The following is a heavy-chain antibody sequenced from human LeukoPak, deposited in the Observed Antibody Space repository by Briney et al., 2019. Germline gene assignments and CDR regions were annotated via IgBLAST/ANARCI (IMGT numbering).Heavy chain of an antibody. CDR3: EVDYYDSSGYWEVY. CDR1: GGSISSYY. J-gene: IGHJ4*02. Sequence: PSETLSLTCTVSGGSISSYYWSWIRQPAGKGLEWIGRIYTSGSTNYNPSLKSRVTMSVDTSKNQFSLKLSSVTAADTAVYYCEVDYYDSSGYWEVYWGQGTLVTVSS. V-gene: IGHV4-4*07. D-gene: IGHD3-22*01. CDR2: IYTSGST.